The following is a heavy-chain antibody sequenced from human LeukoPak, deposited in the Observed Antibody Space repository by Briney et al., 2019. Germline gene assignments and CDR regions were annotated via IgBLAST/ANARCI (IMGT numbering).Heavy chain of an antibody. CDR1: GGSISSYY. J-gene: IGHJ6*02. V-gene: IGHV4-59*08. Sequence: PSETLSLTCSVSGGSISSYYWSWIRQPPGKGLEWIGYIYYSGNTNYNPSLKSRVTISVDTSKNQFSLKLSSVTAADTAVYYCARGPYSKGYYYYGMDVWGQGTTVTVSS. CDR3: ARGPYSKGYYYYGMDV. CDR2: IYYSGNT. D-gene: IGHD4-11*01.